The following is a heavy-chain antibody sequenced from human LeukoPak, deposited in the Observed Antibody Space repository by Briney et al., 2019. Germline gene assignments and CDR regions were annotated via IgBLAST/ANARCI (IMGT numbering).Heavy chain of an antibody. CDR2: IWYDGSNK. CDR1: GFTYSNYH. D-gene: IGHD6-19*01. Sequence: GGSLRLSYASSGFTYSNYHMHWVRQAPGKGLEWVAVIWYDGSNKYYADSVKGRFTLSRDNSKNTLYLQMNSLRAEDTAVYYCAKRNSGNYFDDWGQGSLVTVSS. V-gene: IGHV3-33*06. J-gene: IGHJ4*02. CDR3: AKRNSGNYFDD.